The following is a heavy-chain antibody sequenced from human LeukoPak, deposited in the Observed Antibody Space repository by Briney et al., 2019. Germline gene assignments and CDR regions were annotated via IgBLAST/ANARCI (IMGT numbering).Heavy chain of an antibody. CDR2: IYTSGST. CDR1: GGSISNYY. CDR3: ARDRYYYGSGSYYNFDY. V-gene: IGHV4-4*07. D-gene: IGHD3-10*01. J-gene: IGHJ4*02. Sequence: SETLSLTCTVSGGSISNYYMNWIRQPAGKGLEWIGRIYTSGSTNYNPSLKSRVTMSVDTSKNQFSLKLSSVTAADTAVYYCARDRYYYGSGSYYNFDYWGQGTLVTVSS.